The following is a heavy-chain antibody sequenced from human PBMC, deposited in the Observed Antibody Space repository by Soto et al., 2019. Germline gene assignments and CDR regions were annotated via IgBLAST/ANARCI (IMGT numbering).Heavy chain of an antibody. CDR3: AKPRIAAAGTRSAFDI. D-gene: IGHD6-13*01. Sequence: QVQLVESGGGVVQPGRSLRLSCAASGFTFSSYGMHWVRQAPGKGLEWVAVISYDGSNKYYADSVKGRFTISRDNSKNPLYLQMNSLRAEDAAVYYCAKPRIAAAGTRSAFDIWGQGTMVTVSS. CDR2: ISYDGSNK. V-gene: IGHV3-30*18. CDR1: GFTFSSYG. J-gene: IGHJ3*02.